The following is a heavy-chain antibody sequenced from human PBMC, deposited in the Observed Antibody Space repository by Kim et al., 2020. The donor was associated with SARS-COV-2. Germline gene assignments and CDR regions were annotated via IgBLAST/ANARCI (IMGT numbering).Heavy chain of an antibody. V-gene: IGHV3-33*01. CDR2: IWYDGSKK. CDR1: GFTFSSYG. Sequence: GGSLRLSCAASGFTFSSYGIHWVRQAPGKGLEWVAVIWYDGSKKYYADSVKGRFTLSRDNSKKTLYLQMDSLRAEDTAGYFCARDWYYDSSGSFDLWGQGTLVTVSS. J-gene: IGHJ4*02. CDR3: ARDWYYDSSGSFDL. D-gene: IGHD3-22*01.